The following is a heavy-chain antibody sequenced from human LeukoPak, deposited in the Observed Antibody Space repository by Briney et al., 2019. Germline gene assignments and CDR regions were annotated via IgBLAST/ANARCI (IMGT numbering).Heavy chain of an antibody. Sequence: KPSETLSLTCTVSGGSISSYYWSWIRQPAGKGLEWIGRIYTSGSTNYNPSPKSRVTMSVDTSKNQFSLKLSSVTAADTAVYYCARGICSGGSCYWFDPWGQGTLVTVSS. CDR3: ARGICSGGSCYWFDP. D-gene: IGHD2-15*01. J-gene: IGHJ5*02. CDR1: GGSISSYY. CDR2: IYTSGST. V-gene: IGHV4-4*07.